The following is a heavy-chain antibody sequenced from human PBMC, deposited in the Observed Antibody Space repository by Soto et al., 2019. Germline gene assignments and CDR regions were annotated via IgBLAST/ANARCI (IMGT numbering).Heavy chain of an antibody. CDR1: GLTFSYYA. J-gene: IGHJ3*02. CDR2: ITDSGGST. V-gene: IGHV3-23*01. CDR3: AKDISRTPPSAFDI. D-gene: IGHD1-20*01. Sequence: GGSLRLSCAASGLTFSYYAMSRVRQAPGKGLEWVSAITDSGGSTYYADSVKGRFTISRDNSKNTLYLQMNSLRAEDTAVYYCAKDISRTPPSAFDIWGQGTMVTVSS.